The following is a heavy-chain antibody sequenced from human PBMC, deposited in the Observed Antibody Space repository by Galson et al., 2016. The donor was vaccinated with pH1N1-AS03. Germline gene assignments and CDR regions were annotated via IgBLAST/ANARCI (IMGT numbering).Heavy chain of an antibody. CDR3: ARDGPPQGISVAGSFDF. J-gene: IGHJ4*02. CDR1: GFTLNNYA. V-gene: IGHV3-21*05. CDR2: MRGDRNDI. Sequence: SLRLSCAASGFTLNNYAMNWIRQAPGKGLEWISHMRGDRNDIYYADSVKGRFTISRDNAKNSLFLQMNSLRDEDTAVYYCARDGPPQGISVAGSFDFWGQGTLVTVSS. D-gene: IGHD6-19*01.